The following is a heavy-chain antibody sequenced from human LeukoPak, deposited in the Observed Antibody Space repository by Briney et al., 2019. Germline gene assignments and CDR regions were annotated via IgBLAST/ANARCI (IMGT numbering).Heavy chain of an antibody. V-gene: IGHV3-23*01. CDR3: AKPKDTAVGRYFDY. CDR1: GFTFSNYA. J-gene: IGHJ4*02. Sequence: GGSLRLSCAASGFTFSNYAMSWVRQAPRKGLEWVSAISASGGSTYYADSVKGRFTISRDNSKNTLYLQMNSLRAEDTAVYYCAKPKDTAVGRYFDYWGQGTLVTVSS. D-gene: IGHD2-2*01. CDR2: ISASGGST.